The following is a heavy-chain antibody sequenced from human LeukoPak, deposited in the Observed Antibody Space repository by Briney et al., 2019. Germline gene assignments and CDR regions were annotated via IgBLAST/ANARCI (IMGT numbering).Heavy chain of an antibody. Sequence: ASVKVSCTTSGYTFTSSSLSWVRQTPGQGLECIGYIITYNVNTYYSQKHQGRVTMTTDTSTSTAYMELRSLRSDDTAVYYCAKTTVTSEEYFYYYMDVWGKGTTVTVSS. CDR3: AKTTVTSEEYFYYYMDV. CDR2: IITYNVNT. CDR1: GYTFTSSS. V-gene: IGHV1-18*01. D-gene: IGHD4-17*01. J-gene: IGHJ6*03.